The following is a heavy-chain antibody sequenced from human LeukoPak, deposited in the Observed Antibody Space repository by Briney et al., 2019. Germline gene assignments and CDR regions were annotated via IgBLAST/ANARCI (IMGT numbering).Heavy chain of an antibody. V-gene: IGHV3-23*01. CDR3: AKDRGIVATTPLDY. CDR1: GFTFSSYA. Sequence: PGGSLRLSCAASGFTFSSYAMSWVRQAPGKGLEWVSAISGSGGSTYYADSVKGRFTISRDNSKNTLYPQMNSLRAEDTAVYYCAKDRGIVATTPLDYWGQGTLVTVSS. J-gene: IGHJ4*02. D-gene: IGHD5-12*01. CDR2: ISGSGGST.